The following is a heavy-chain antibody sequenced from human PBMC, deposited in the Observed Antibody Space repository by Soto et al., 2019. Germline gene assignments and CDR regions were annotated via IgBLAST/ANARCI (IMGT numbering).Heavy chain of an antibody. CDR2: ISYDGSNK. Sequence: GGSLRLSCAASGFTFSSYAMHWVRQAPGKGLEWVAVISYDGSNKYYADSVKGRFTISRDNSKNTLYLQMNSLRAEDTAVYYCARDRAIFGVVTYGMDVWGQGTTVTVSS. CDR3: ARDRAIFGVVTYGMDV. CDR1: GFTFSSYA. D-gene: IGHD3-3*01. V-gene: IGHV3-30*14. J-gene: IGHJ6*02.